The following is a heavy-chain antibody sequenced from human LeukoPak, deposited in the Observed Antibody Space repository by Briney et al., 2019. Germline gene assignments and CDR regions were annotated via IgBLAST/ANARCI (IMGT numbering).Heavy chain of an antibody. CDR3: ARTPGDRYYYYGMDV. CDR2: INSGGSST. D-gene: IGHD7-27*01. Sequence: SGGSLRLSCAASGSTFSSYWMHWVRQAPGKGLVWVSRINSGGSSTSYADSVKGRFTISRDNAKNTLYLQMNSLRAEDTAVYYCARTPGDRYYYYGMDVWGQGTTVTVSS. V-gene: IGHV3-74*01. CDR1: GSTFSSYW. J-gene: IGHJ6*02.